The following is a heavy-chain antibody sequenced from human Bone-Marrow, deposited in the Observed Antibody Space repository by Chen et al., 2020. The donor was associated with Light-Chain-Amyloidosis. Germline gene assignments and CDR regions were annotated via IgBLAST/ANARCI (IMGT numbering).Heavy chain of an antibody. CDR1: GYSISSGYY. CDR2: IYHSGST. CDR3: AMERITIFGVPPDAFDI. Sequence: QVQLQESGPGLVKPSETLSLTCTVSGYSISSGYYWGWIRQPPGKGLEWIGSIYHSGSTYYNPSLKSRVTISVDTSKNRFSLKLSSVTAADTAVYYCAMERITIFGVPPDAFDIWGQGTMVTVSS. D-gene: IGHD3-3*01. J-gene: IGHJ3*02. V-gene: IGHV4-38-2*02.